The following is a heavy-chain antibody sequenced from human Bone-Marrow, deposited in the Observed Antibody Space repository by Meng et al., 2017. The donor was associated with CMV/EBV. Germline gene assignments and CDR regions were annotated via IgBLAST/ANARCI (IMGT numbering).Heavy chain of an antibody. J-gene: IGHJ6*02. Sequence: ASVKVSCKASGYTFTSYGISWVRQAPGQGLEWMGWISAYNGNTNYAQKLQGRVTMTTDTSTSTAYMELRSLRSDDTAVYYCARDYVGATYYYYYYGMDVWGQGNTVTVSS. V-gene: IGHV1-18*01. CDR3: ARDYVGATYYYYYYGMDV. CDR2: ISAYNGNT. CDR1: GYTFTSYG. D-gene: IGHD1-26*01.